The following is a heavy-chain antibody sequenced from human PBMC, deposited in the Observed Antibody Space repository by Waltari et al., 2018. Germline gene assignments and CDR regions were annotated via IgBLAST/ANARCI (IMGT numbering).Heavy chain of an antibody. J-gene: IGHJ3*01. Sequence: QLQLQESGPGLVKPSETLSLTCSVTGGPITSSRHYWGWIRQPPGQGLEWIGTMSYSGATYSSPSLKSRVTISRDTSKNQLSLKLGSVTAADTAVYYCATYIGASVGTAAFDVWGQGTMVTVSS. CDR3: ATYIGASVGTAAFDV. D-gene: IGHD5-12*01. CDR1: GGPITSSRHY. V-gene: IGHV4-39*01. CDR2: MSYSGAT.